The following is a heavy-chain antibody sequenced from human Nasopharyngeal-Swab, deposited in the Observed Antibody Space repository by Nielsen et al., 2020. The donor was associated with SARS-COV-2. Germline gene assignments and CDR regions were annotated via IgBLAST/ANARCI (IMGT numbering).Heavy chain of an antibody. CDR3: VHLWLPGF. CDR2: IYHSGNT. J-gene: IGHJ4*02. V-gene: IGHV4-38-2*02. D-gene: IGHD2-21*01. Sequence: SETLSLTCTVSGYSISSGYYWGCIRQPPGKGLEWIASIYHSGNTYYNPSLKSRVTISVDTSKNQFSLKLNSVTAADTALYFCVHLWLPGFWGQGTLVTVSS. CDR1: GYSISSGYY.